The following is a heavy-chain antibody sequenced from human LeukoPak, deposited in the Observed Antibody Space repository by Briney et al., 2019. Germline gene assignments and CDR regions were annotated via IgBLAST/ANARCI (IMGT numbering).Heavy chain of an antibody. V-gene: IGHV3-30-3*01. CDR3: ARDRGY. Sequence: PGRSLRLSCAASGFTFSSYAMHWVRQAPGKGLEWVAVISYDGSNKYYADSVKGRFTISRDNSKNTLYLQMNRLRAEDTAVYYCARDRGYWGQGTLVTVSS. CDR1: GFTFSSYA. CDR2: ISYDGSNK. J-gene: IGHJ4*02.